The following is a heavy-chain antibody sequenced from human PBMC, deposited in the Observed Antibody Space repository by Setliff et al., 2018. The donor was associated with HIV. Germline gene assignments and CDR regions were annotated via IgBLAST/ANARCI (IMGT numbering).Heavy chain of an antibody. D-gene: IGHD3-10*01. CDR2: IDPSDSYT. CDR1: GYSFTSYW. Sequence: ESLKISCKGSGYSFTSYWISWVRQMPGKGLEWMGRIDPSDSYTNYSPSFQGQVTISADKSISTAYLQWSSLKASDTAMYYCARRGLFHDAFDIWGQGTMVTVSS. CDR3: ARRGLFHDAFDI. J-gene: IGHJ3*02. V-gene: IGHV5-10-1*04.